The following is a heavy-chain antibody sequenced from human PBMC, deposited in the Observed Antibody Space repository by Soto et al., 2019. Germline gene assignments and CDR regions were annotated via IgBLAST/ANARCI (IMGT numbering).Heavy chain of an antibody. CDR1: GFTVSSNY. V-gene: IGHV3-53*01. D-gene: IGHD6-19*01. CDR2: IYSDGST. CDR3: AKVPYSLSIAVAGYYFDY. J-gene: IGHJ4*02. Sequence: GGSLRLSCAASGFTVSSNYMSWVRQAPGKGLEWVSVIYSDGSTYYADSVKGRFTISRDNSKNTLYLQMNSLRAEDTAVYYCAKVPYSLSIAVAGYYFDYWGQGTLVTVSS.